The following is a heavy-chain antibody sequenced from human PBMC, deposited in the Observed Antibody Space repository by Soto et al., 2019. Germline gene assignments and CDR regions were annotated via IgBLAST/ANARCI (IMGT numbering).Heavy chain of an antibody. CDR2: ISSRSSYI. Sequence: EVQLVESGGGLVKPGGSLRLSCAASGFTFSSYSMNWVRQAPGKGLEWVSSISSRSSYIYYADSVKGRFTISRDNAKNSLYLQMNSLRAEDTAVYYCAINCGVDCYSGLGAFDIWGQGTMVTVSS. V-gene: IGHV3-21*01. CDR3: AINCGVDCYSGLGAFDI. CDR1: GFTFSSYS. J-gene: IGHJ3*02. D-gene: IGHD2-21*02.